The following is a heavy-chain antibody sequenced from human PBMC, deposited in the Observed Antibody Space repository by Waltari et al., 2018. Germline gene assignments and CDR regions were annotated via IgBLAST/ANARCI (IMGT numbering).Heavy chain of an antibody. V-gene: IGHV4-59*11. CDR1: GGSISSHY. Sequence: QVQLQESGPGLVKPSETLSLTCTVSGGSISSHYWSWIRQPPGKGLEWIGYIYYSGSTNYNPSLKSRVTISVDTSKNQFSLKLSSVTAADTAVYYCARPSRGSGRPFDYWGQGTLVTVSS. J-gene: IGHJ4*02. D-gene: IGHD3-10*01. CDR2: IYYSGST. CDR3: ARPSRGSGRPFDY.